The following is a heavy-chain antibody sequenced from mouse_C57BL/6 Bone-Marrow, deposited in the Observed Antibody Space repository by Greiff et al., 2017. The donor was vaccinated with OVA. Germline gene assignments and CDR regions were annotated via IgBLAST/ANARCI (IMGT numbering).Heavy chain of an antibody. Sequence: EVKLVESEGGLVQPGSSMKLSCTASGFTFSDYYMAWVRQVPEKGLEWVANINYDGSSTYYLDSLKSRFIISRDNAKNILYLQMSSLKSEDTVTYYCARGYGSSYDDWGQGTTLTVSS. CDR2: INYDGSST. D-gene: IGHD1-1*01. CDR3: ARGYGSSYDD. V-gene: IGHV5-16*01. CDR1: GFTFSDYY. J-gene: IGHJ2*01.